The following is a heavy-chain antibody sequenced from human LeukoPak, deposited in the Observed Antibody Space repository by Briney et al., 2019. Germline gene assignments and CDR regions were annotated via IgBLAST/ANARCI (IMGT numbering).Heavy chain of an antibody. Sequence: WASVKVSCKASGYTFTSYDINWVRQATGQGPEWMGWMNPNSGNTGYAQKFQGRVTMTRNTSISTAYMELSSLRSEDTAVYYCARPQYSSSLIYYGMDVWGQGTTVTVSS. CDR2: MNPNSGNT. J-gene: IGHJ6*02. V-gene: IGHV1-8*01. D-gene: IGHD6-6*01. CDR1: GYTFTSYD. CDR3: ARPQYSSSLIYYGMDV.